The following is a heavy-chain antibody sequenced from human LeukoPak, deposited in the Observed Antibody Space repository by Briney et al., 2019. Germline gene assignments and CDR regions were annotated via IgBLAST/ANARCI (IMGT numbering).Heavy chain of an antibody. CDR3: ARVRSYPDAFDI. V-gene: IGHV4-59*01. CDR2: IYSSGTT. CDR1: GDSIRTYY. J-gene: IGHJ3*02. D-gene: IGHD3-16*02. Sequence: PSETLSLTCAVSGDSIRTYYWSWIRQPPGKGLVWIGYIYSSGTTNNNPSLRSRVTISRDTSKNEFSLRLSSVTAADTALYYCARVRSYPDAFDIWSHGTMVTVSS.